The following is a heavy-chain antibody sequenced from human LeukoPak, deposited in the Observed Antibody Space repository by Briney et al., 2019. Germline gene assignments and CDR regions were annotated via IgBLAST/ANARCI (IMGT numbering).Heavy chain of an antibody. CDR1: GFTFSSYG. V-gene: IGHV3-33*01. J-gene: IGHJ6*02. CDR2: IWYDGSNK. CDR3: ARDSGSYYYYYYGMDV. D-gene: IGHD1-26*01. Sequence: GRSLRLSCAASGFTFSSYGMHWVRQAPGKGLEWVAVIWYDGSNKYYADSVKGRFTISRDNSKNTLYLQMNSLRAEDTAVYYCARDSGSYYYYYYGMDVWGQGTTVTVSS.